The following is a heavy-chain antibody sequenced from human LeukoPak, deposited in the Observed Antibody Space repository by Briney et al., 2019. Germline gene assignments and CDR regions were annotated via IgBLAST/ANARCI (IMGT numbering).Heavy chain of an antibody. J-gene: IGHJ5*01. CDR1: GGSFSGYY. CDR3: ARGSYDILTGYIRYDS. CDR2: INHCGNT. D-gene: IGHD3-9*01. Sequence: SETLSLTCAVYGGSFSGYYWSWIRQPPGKGLEWIGEINHCGNTNYNPSLKSRVSISVDTSNNQFSLKLSSVTAADTAVFYCARGSYDILTGYIRYDSWGQGTLVTVSS. V-gene: IGHV4-34*01.